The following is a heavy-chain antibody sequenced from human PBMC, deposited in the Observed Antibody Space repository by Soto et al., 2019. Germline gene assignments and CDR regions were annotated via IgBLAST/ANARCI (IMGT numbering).Heavy chain of an antibody. D-gene: IGHD3-3*01. V-gene: IGHV3-74*01. CDR2: INSDGSST. CDR1: GFTFSSYW. CDR3: ASAWGLWSGYYPVDY. Sequence: GGSLRLSCAASGFTFSSYWMHWVRQAPGKGLVWVSRINSDGSSTSYADSVKGRFTISRDNAKNTLYLQMNSLRAEDTAVYYCASAWGLWSGYYPVDYWGQGTLVTVS. J-gene: IGHJ4*02.